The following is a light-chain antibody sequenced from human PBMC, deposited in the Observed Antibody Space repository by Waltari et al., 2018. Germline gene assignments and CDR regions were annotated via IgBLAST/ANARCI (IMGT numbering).Light chain of an antibody. Sequence: QSSLTQPASVSGSPGQSITLPCTGTSSDVGGYNYFSWYQQHPGKAPKLMIYDVSKRPSGVSNRFSGSKSGNTASLTISGLQAEDEADYYCSSYTSSSTWVFGGGTKLTVL. J-gene: IGLJ3*02. CDR2: DVS. V-gene: IGLV2-14*01. CDR3: SSYTSSSTWV. CDR1: SSDVGGYNY.